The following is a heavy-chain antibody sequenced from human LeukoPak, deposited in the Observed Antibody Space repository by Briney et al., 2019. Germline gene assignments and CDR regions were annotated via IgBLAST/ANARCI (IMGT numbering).Heavy chain of an antibody. CDR1: GGSISSGAYY. V-gene: IGHV4-31*03. CDR3: ARQYYVHFSSPTYYYGSGSPQLDY. J-gene: IGHJ4*02. CDR2: IYYSGST. Sequence: PSETLSLTCTVSGGSISSGAYYWSWIRQHPGKGLEWIGYIYYSGSTFYNPSLKSRVSISVDTSKNQFSLKLSSVSAADTAVYYCARQYYVHFSSPTYYYGSGSPQLDYWGQGTLVTVSS. D-gene: IGHD3-10*01.